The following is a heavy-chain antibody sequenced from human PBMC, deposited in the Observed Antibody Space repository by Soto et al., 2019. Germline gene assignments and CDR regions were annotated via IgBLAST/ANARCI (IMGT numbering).Heavy chain of an antibody. V-gene: IGHV1-8*01. D-gene: IGHD3-10*01. CDR3: ARGSGSQLLWCGRPTPGKDYWFDP. CDR2: MNPNSGNT. CDR1: GYTFTSYD. Sequence: ASVKVSCKASGYTFTSYDINWVRQATGQGLEWMGWMNPNSGNTGYAQKFQGRVTMTRNTSISTAYMELSSLRSEDTAVYYCARGSGSQLLWCGRPTPGKDYWFDPWGQGTLVTVSS. J-gene: IGHJ5*02.